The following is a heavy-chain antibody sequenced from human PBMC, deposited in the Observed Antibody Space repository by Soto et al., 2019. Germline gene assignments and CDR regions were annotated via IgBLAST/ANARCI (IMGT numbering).Heavy chain of an antibody. J-gene: IGHJ4*02. CDR1: GFTFSSYA. CDR2: ISGSGGST. V-gene: IGHV3-23*01. D-gene: IGHD6-19*01. Sequence: PGGSLRLSCAASGFTFSSYAMSWVRQAPGKGLEWVSAISGSGGSTYYADSVKGRFTISRDNSKNTLYLQMNSLRAEDTAVYYCAKAGVIAVAGTLKLGLDYWGQGTLVTVSS. CDR3: AKAGVIAVAGTLKLGLDY.